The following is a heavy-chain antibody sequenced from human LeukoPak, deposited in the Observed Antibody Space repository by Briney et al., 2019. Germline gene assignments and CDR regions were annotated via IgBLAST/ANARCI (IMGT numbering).Heavy chain of an antibody. CDR1: GYTFTGYY. Sequence: GASVKVSCKASGYTFTGYYMHWVRQAPGRGLEWMGWINPISGGTNYAQKFQGRVTMTRDTSISTAYMELSRLRSDDTAVYYCARTLTHAEYFQHWGQGTLVTVSS. CDR2: INPISGGT. V-gene: IGHV1-2*02. J-gene: IGHJ1*01. D-gene: IGHD4-23*01. CDR3: ARTLTHAEYFQH.